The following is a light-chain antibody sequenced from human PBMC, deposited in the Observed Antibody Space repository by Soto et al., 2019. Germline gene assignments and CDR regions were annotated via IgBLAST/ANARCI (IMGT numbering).Light chain of an antibody. Sequence: DIVLTQSPATLSLSPGETATLSCRASQSVSSYLAWYQQKSGQAPRLLIYDASNRATGIPDRFSGSGSGTDFTLTISTLEPEDSAVYYCHQRGSWPRGTFGQGTKVDIK. J-gene: IGKJ1*01. CDR2: DAS. CDR1: QSVSSY. CDR3: HQRGSWPRGT. V-gene: IGKV3-11*01.